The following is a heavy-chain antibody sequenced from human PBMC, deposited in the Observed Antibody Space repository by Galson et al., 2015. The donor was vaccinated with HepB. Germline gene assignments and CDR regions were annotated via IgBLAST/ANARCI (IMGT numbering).Heavy chain of an antibody. CDR2: IKGKTDGGTT. CDR3: TTGLITIFGVVPDAFDI. Sequence: SLRLSCAASGFTFSNAWMIWVRQAPGKGLEWVGRIKGKTDGGTTDYTTPVKGRFTISRDDSKNKVYLQMNSLKTEDTAVYYCTTGLITIFGVVPDAFDIWGQGTMVTVSS. V-gene: IGHV3-15*05. J-gene: IGHJ3*02. D-gene: IGHD3-3*01. CDR1: GFTFSNAW.